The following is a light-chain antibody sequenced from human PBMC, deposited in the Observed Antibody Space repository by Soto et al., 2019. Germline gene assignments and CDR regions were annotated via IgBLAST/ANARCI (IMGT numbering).Light chain of an antibody. V-gene: IGLV1-40*01. CDR2: ANS. CDR3: QSYDSSLSVI. CDR1: SSNIGAGYH. Sequence: QSVLTQPPSVSGAPGQRVTISCTGSSSNIGAGYHVHWYQHLPGTAPKLLIYANSNRPSGVPERFSGSKSGTSVSLAITGLQAEDEADYYCQSYDSSLSVIFGGGTKLTVL. J-gene: IGLJ2*01.